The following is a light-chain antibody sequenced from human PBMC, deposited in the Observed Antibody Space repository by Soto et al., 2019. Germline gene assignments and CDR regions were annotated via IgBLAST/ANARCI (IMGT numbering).Light chain of an antibody. CDR3: QVWDSGSDHVI. CDR1: NIGDKR. V-gene: IGLV3-21*02. CDR2: DDT. J-gene: IGLJ2*01. Sequence: APGQTARIACGGDNIGDKRVHWFQQQPGQAPLMVVYDDTDRPSGVPERFSGSNSGNTATLTISRVEAGDEADYCCQVWDSGSDHVIFGGGTKVTVL.